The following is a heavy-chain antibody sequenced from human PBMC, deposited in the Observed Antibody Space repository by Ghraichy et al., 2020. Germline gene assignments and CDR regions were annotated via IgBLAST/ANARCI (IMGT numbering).Heavy chain of an antibody. CDR3: ARSQTYYDFWSGYQNWFDP. D-gene: IGHD3-3*01. CDR1: GGSISSSSYY. J-gene: IGHJ5*02. CDR2: IYYSGST. V-gene: IGHV4-39*01. Sequence: SETLSLTCTVSGGSISSSSYYWGWIRQPPGKGLEWIGSIYYSGSTYYNPSLKSRVTISVDTSKNQFSLKLSSVTAADTAVYYCARSQTYYDFWSGYQNWFDPWGQGTLVTVSS.